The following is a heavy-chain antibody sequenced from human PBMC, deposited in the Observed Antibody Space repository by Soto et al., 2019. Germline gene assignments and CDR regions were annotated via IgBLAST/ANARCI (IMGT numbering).Heavy chain of an antibody. CDR3: AKDTVTTNQFNYFDY. Sequence: PGGSLRLSCAASGFTFDDYAMHWVLQAPGKGLEWVSGISWDSGSIGYADSVKGRFTISRDNAKNSLYLQMNSLRAEDTALYYCAKDTVTTNQFNYFDYWGQGTLVTVSS. D-gene: IGHD4-4*01. CDR2: ISWDSGSI. CDR1: GFTFDDYA. V-gene: IGHV3-9*01. J-gene: IGHJ4*02.